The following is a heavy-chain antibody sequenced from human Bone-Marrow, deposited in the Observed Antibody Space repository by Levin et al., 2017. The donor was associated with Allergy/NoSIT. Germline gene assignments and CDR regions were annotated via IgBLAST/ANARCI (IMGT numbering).Heavy chain of an antibody. J-gene: IGHJ4*02. D-gene: IGHD5-12*01. V-gene: IGHV3-49*03. Sequence: PGGSLRLSCTASGFTFGDYAMSWFRQAPGKGLEWVGFIRSKAYGGTTEYAASVKGRFTISRDDSKSIAYLQMNSLKTEDTAVYYCTREAIPSGYPFRAIFDYWGQGTLVTVSS. CDR3: TREAIPSGYPFRAIFDY. CDR2: IRSKAYGGTT. CDR1: GFTFGDYA.